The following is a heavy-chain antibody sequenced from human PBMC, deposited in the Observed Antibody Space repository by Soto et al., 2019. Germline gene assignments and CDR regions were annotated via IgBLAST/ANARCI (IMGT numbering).Heavy chain of an antibody. CDR1: GYSFASYW. CDR3: ASLHPEKMDIVVVPAAIRVGYGMDV. D-gene: IGHD2-2*02. CDR2: IDPSDSYT. J-gene: IGHJ6*02. Sequence: PGESLKISCKGSGYSFASYWISWVRQMPGKGLEWMGRIDPSDSYTNYSPSFQGHVTISADKSISTAYLQWSSLKASDTAMYYCASLHPEKMDIVVVPAAIRVGYGMDVWGQGTTVTVSS. V-gene: IGHV5-10-1*01.